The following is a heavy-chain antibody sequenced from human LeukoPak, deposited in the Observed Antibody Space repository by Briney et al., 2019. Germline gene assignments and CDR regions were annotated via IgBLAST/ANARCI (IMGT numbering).Heavy chain of an antibody. CDR1: GGSISSSSYY. V-gene: IGHV4-39*07. CDR2: IYYSGST. J-gene: IGHJ4*02. D-gene: IGHD6-13*01. Sequence: SETLSLTCTVSGGSISSSSYYWGWIRQPPGKGLEWIGSIYYSGSTYYNPSLKSRVTISVDTSKNQFSLKLSSVTAADTAVYYCARARIDSSSWHYYFDYWGQGTLVTVSS. CDR3: ARARIDSSSWHYYFDY.